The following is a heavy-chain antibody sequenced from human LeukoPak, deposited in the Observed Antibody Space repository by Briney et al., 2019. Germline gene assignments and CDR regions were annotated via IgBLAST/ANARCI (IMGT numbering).Heavy chain of an antibody. CDR1: GFTFDDYG. Sequence: HPGGSLRLSCAASGFTFDDYGMHWVRQAPGKGLEWVSGISWNSGSIGYADSVKGRFTISRDNAKNSLYLQMNSLRAEDTALYYCAKEVGLYGDYYLTNWGQGTLVTVSS. CDR2: ISWNSGSI. J-gene: IGHJ4*02. D-gene: IGHD4-17*01. CDR3: AKEVGLYGDYYLTN. V-gene: IGHV3-9*01.